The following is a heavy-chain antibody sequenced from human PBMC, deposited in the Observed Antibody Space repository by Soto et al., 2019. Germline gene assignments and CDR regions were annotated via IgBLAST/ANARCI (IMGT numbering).Heavy chain of an antibody. CDR2: ISGSGGST. Sequence: PGGSLRLTCAASGFTFSSYAMSWVRQAPGKELEGVSAISGSGGSTYYADSVKGRFTISRDNSKNTLYLQMNSLRAEDAAVYYCAKDPWYYDSSGVYYFDYWGQGTLVTVSS. V-gene: IGHV3-23*01. D-gene: IGHD3-22*01. J-gene: IGHJ4*02. CDR1: GFTFSSYA. CDR3: AKDPWYYDSSGVYYFDY.